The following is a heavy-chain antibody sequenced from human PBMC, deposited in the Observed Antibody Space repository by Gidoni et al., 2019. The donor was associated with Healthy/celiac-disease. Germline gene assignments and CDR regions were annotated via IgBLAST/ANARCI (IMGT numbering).Heavy chain of an antibody. J-gene: IGHJ3*02. V-gene: IGHV3-23*01. CDR3: AKNYGDYRGSAFDI. CDR2: ISGSGGST. D-gene: IGHD4-17*01. Sequence: AASGFTFSSYAMSWVRQAPGKGLEWVSAISGSGGSTYYADSVKGRFTISRDNSKNTLYLQMNSLRAEDTAVYYCAKNYGDYRGSAFDIWGQGTMVTVSS. CDR1: GFTFSSYA.